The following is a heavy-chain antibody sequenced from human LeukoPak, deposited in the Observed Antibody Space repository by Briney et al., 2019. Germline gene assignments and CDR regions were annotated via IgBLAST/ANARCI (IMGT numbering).Heavy chain of an antibody. D-gene: IGHD3-10*01. CDR1: GFTFSSYG. J-gene: IGHJ5*02. V-gene: IGHV3-30*02. CDR2: IRYDGSNK. Sequence: GSLRLSCAASGFTFSSYGMHWVRQAPGKGLEWVAFIRYDGSNKYYADSVKGRFTISRDNSKNTLYLQMNSLRADDTAVYYCTKEGLPSGSSWSAWFDPWGQGTLVTVSS. CDR3: TKEGLPSGSSWSAWFDP.